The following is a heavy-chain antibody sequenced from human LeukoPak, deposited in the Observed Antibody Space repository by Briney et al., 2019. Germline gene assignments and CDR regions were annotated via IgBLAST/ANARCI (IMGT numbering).Heavy chain of an antibody. Sequence: PSETLSLTCTVSGDSISSSSYYWGWIRQPPGKGLEWIGSIYYSGSTYYNPSLKSRVTISVDTSKNQFSLKLSSVTAADTAVYYCARRQLGGAFGYWGQGTLVTVSS. CDR3: ARRQLGGAFGY. V-gene: IGHV4-39*07. CDR1: GDSISSSSYY. J-gene: IGHJ4*02. D-gene: IGHD1-26*01. CDR2: IYYSGST.